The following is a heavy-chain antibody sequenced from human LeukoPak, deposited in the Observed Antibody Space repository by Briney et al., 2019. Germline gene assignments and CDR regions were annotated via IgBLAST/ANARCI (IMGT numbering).Heavy chain of an antibody. V-gene: IGHV3-23*05. CDR1: GFTFSAYA. CDR3: ARGRDSGSFIIDY. D-gene: IGHD3-10*01. J-gene: IGHJ4*02. CDR2: IGSDNKP. Sequence: HPGGSLRLSCEASGFTFSAYAMTWVRQAPGKGLEWVSSIGSDNKPHYSESVKGRFAISRDNSKNTVSLQMNSLGTEDTAVYYCARGRDSGSFIIDYWGQGTLVTVSS.